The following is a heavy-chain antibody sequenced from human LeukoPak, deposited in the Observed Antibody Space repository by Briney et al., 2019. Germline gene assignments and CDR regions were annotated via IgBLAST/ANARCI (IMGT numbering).Heavy chain of an antibody. CDR3: ERDRSYGQAFDY. CDR2: ISAYNGNT. CDR1: GYTFTSYG. Sequence: ASVKVSCKASGYTFTSYGISWVRQAPGQGLEWMGWISAYNGNTNYAQKLQGRVTMTTDTSTSTAYMELRSLRSDDTAVYYCERDRSYGQAFDYWGQGTLVTVSS. D-gene: IGHD5-18*01. J-gene: IGHJ4*02. V-gene: IGHV1-18*04.